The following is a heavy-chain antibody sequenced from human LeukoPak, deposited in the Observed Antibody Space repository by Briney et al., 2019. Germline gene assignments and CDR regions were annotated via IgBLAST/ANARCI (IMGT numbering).Heavy chain of an antibody. CDR3: TRDGGNWGDSDY. V-gene: IGHV1-18*01. CDR2: ISAYNGNT. J-gene: IGHJ4*02. CDR1: GYTFTSYG. Sequence: ASVKVSCKASGYTFTSYGISWVRQAPGQGLEWMGWISAYNGNTNYAQKFQGRLTMTTDTPTSAVYMELNSLRSEDTAVYYCTRDGGNWGDSDYWGQGTLVTVSS. D-gene: IGHD7-27*01.